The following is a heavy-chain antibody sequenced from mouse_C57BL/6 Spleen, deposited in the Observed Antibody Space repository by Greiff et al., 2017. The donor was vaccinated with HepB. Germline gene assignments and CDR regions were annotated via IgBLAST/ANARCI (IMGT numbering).Heavy chain of an antibody. Sequence: VQLQQPGAELVRPGTSVKLSCKASGYTFTSYWMHWVKQRPGQGLEWIGVIDPSDSYTNSNQKFKGQATLTVDTSSSTAYMQLSSLTSEDSAVYYCSSNYYGSSPPGVWGTGTTVTVSS. J-gene: IGHJ1*03. CDR2: IDPSDSYT. D-gene: IGHD1-1*01. V-gene: IGHV1-59*01. CDR3: SSNYYGSSPPGV. CDR1: GYTFTSYW.